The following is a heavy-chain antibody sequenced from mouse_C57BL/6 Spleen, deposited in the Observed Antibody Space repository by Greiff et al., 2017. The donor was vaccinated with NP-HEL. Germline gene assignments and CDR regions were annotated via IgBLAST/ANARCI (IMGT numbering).Heavy chain of an antibody. J-gene: IGHJ2*01. CDR3: ASMDYYGPYYFDY. CDR2: ISSGSSTI. Sequence: EVKLVESGGGLVKPGGSLKLSCAASGFTFSDYGMHWVRQAPEKGLEWVAYISSGSSTIYYADSVKGRFTISRDNANNTLFLQMTSLRSEDTAMYYCASMDYYGPYYFDYWGQGTTLTVSS. D-gene: IGHD1-2*01. V-gene: IGHV5-17*01. CDR1: GFTFSDYG.